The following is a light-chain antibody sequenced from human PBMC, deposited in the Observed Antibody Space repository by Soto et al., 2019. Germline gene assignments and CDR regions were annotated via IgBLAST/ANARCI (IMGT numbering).Light chain of an antibody. V-gene: IGLV1-40*01. CDR1: SSNIGAGYD. CDR2: GNS. CDR3: QSNDSSLSGV. J-gene: IGLJ1*01. Sequence: QSVLTQPPSVSGAPGQRVTISCTGSSSNIGAGYDVHWYQQLPGTAPKLLIYGNSNRPSGVPDRFSGSKSGTSASLAITGLQAEDEADYYCQSNDSSLSGVFGTGTKLTVL.